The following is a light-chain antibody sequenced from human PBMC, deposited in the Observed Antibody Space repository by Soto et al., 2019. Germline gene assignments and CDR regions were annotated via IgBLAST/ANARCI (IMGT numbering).Light chain of an antibody. CDR3: MQCTHWPWT. Sequence: DVVMTQSPLSLPVTLGQPASISCRSSQSLIHSDGSTYLNWFQQRPGQSPRRLIYEVSARDSGVPDRFSGSGSGTDFTLKISRVEAEDVGVYYCMQCTHWPWTFGQGTEVEIK. V-gene: IGKV2-30*02. CDR1: QSLIHSDGSTY. CDR2: EVS. J-gene: IGKJ1*01.